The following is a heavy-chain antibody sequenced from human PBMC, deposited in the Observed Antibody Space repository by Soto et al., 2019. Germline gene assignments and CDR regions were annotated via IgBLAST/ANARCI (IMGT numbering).Heavy chain of an antibody. CDR3: AKDRNYDILTGSQPRGFFDY. CDR2: ISYDGSNK. CDR1: GFTFSSYG. V-gene: IGHV3-30*18. D-gene: IGHD3-9*01. J-gene: IGHJ4*02. Sequence: QVQLVESGGGVVQPGRSLRLSCAASGFTFSSYGMHWVRQAPGKGLEWVAVISYDGSNKYYADSVKGRFTISRDNSKNTLYLQMNSLRAEDTAVYYCAKDRNYDILTGSQPRGFFDYWGQGTLVTVSS.